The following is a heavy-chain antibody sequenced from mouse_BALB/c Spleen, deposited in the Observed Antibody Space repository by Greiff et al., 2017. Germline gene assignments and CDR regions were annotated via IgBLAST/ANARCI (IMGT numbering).Heavy chain of an antibody. D-gene: IGHD6-5*01. CDR2: IDPANGNT. J-gene: IGHJ4*01. CDR1: GFNIKDTY. V-gene: IGHV14-3*02. Sequence: VHVKQSGAELVKPGSSVKLSCTASGFNIKDTYMHWVKQRPEQGLEWIGRIDPANGNTKYDPKFQGKATITADTSSNTAYLQLSSLTSEDTAVYYCARSLGAMDYWGQGTSVTVSS. CDR3: ARSLGAMDY.